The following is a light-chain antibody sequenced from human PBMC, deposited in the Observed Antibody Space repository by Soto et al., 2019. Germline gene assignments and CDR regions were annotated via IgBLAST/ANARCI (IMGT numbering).Light chain of an antibody. V-gene: IGLV2-23*01. CDR2: EGS. J-gene: IGLJ1*01. CDR1: SSDVGSYNL. CDR3: CSYARSGTYV. Sequence: QSALTQPASVSGSPGQSITIACTGTSSDVGSYNLVSWYQQRPGKAPKLIIYEGSKRPSGVSIRLAASNSGNTAALTISGLQAEYYSDDYCCSYARSGTYVFGPGTKLTVL.